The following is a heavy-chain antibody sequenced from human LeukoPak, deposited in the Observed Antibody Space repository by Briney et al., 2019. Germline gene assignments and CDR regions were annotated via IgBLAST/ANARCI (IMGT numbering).Heavy chain of an antibody. D-gene: IGHD1-26*01. J-gene: IGHJ4*02. CDR3: ARDRVSYSASPFDY. V-gene: IGHV3-7*01. CDR2: IKQDGNEK. Sequence: GGSLRLSCAASGFTFSSHWMSWVRQAPGKGLEWVANIKQDGNEKDHVDSVKGRFTISRDNAKNSLYLQMNSLRAEDTAVYFCARDRVSYSASPFDYWGQGALVTVSS. CDR1: GFTFSSHW.